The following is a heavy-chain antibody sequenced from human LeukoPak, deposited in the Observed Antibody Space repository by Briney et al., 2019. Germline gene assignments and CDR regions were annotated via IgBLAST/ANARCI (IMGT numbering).Heavy chain of an antibody. D-gene: IGHD6-13*01. CDR1: GGSFSAYY. CDR3: ARGRGARSSRWYNWFDP. Sequence: SETLSLTCAVYGGSFSAYYWSWIRQPPGEGLEWIAEINHSGSTNYNPSLKSRVTISIDTSKNQFSLEMSSVTAADTAVYYCARGRGARSSRWYNWFDPWGQGTLVTVSS. J-gene: IGHJ5*02. V-gene: IGHV4-34*01. CDR2: INHSGST.